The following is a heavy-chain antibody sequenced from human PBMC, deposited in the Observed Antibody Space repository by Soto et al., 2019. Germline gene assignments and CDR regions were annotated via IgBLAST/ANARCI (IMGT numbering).Heavy chain of an antibody. CDR2: IYWDDDK. Sequence: QITLKESGPTLVKPTQTLTLTCTFSGFSLSTSGVGVGWIRQPPGKALEWLALIYWDDDKRYSPSLKSRLTITKDTSKNQVVLTMTNMDPVDTATYYCAHRCYGSGSYYKGGNWFDPWGQGTLVTVSS. V-gene: IGHV2-5*02. J-gene: IGHJ5*02. D-gene: IGHD3-10*01. CDR3: AHRCYGSGSYYKGGNWFDP. CDR1: GFSLSTSGVG.